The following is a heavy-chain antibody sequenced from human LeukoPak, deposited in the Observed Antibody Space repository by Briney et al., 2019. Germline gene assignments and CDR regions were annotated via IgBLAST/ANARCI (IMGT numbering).Heavy chain of an antibody. CDR3: ARDSRIAAVPDY. CDR2: ISSSSSYI. Sequence: PGGSLRLSCAASGFTFSSYSMNWVRQAPGKGLEWVSSISSSSSYIYYADSVKGQFTISRDNAKNSLYLQMNSLRAEDTAVYYCARDSRIAAVPDYWGQGTLVTVSS. D-gene: IGHD6-13*01. V-gene: IGHV3-21*01. CDR1: GFTFSSYS. J-gene: IGHJ4*02.